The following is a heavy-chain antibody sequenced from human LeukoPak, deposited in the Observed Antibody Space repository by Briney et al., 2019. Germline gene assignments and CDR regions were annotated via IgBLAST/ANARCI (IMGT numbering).Heavy chain of an antibody. J-gene: IGHJ6*04. CDR1: GFTFSSYS. Sequence: PGGSLRLSCAASGFTFSSYSMNWVRQAPGKGLEWVGRIKSKTDGGTTHYAAPVKGRFTISRDESKNTLYLQMNSLRAEDTAVYYCAELGITMIGGVWGKGTTVTISS. V-gene: IGHV3-15*01. D-gene: IGHD3-10*02. CDR3: AELGITMIGGV. CDR2: IKSKTDGGTT.